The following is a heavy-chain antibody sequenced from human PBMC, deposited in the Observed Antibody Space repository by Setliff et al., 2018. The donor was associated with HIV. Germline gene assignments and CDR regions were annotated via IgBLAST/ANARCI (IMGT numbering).Heavy chain of an antibody. D-gene: IGHD1-26*01. Sequence: GGPLRLSCTASGFTFGDYAMSWVRQAPGRGLEWVGFIRSKAYGGTTEYAASVKGRFTISRDDSKSIAYLQMNRLKTEDTAVYYCTRGKWELLRYFDYWGQGTLVTVSS. V-gene: IGHV3-49*04. CDR2: IRSKAYGGTT. J-gene: IGHJ4*02. CDR1: GFTFGDYA. CDR3: TRGKWELLRYFDY.